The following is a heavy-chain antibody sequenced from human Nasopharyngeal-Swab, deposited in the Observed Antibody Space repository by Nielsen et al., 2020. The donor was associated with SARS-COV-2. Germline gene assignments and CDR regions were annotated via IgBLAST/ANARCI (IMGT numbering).Heavy chain of an antibody. J-gene: IGHJ4*02. CDR3: AREDASPTAFFDS. Sequence: WIRQPPGKGLEWIGSIYYSGSTYYNPSLKSRVTISVDTSKNQFSLKLGSVTAADTAVYYCAREDASPTAFFDSWGQGMLVTVSS. CDR2: IYYSGST. D-gene: IGHD6-6*01. V-gene: IGHV4-39*02.